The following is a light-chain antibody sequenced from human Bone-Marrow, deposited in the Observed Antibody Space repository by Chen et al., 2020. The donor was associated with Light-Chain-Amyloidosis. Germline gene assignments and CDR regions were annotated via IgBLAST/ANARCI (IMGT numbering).Light chain of an antibody. V-gene: IGLV2-14*01. Sequence: QSALTQPASVPGSPGQSITISCTGTSSDGGGDNHVSWYQQHPDKAPKFMIYEVTNRSSLVPDRVSGSKSDNTASLTISGLQTEDEADYFCSSYTITNTLVFGSGTRVTVL. CDR1: SSDGGGDNH. CDR3: SSYTITNTLV. J-gene: IGLJ1*01. CDR2: EVT.